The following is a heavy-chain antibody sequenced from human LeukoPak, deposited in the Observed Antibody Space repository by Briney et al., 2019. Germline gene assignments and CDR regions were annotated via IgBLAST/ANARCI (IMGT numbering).Heavy chain of an antibody. Sequence: PGGSLRLSCAASGLTFSSYSMNWVRQAPGKGLEWVSSISSSSSYIYYADSVKGRFTISRDNAKNSLYLQMNSLRAEDTAVYYCARDLRYYYDSSGFDCWGQGTLVTVSS. CDR3: ARDLRYYYDSSGFDC. V-gene: IGHV3-21*01. J-gene: IGHJ4*02. CDR1: GLTFSSYS. D-gene: IGHD3-22*01. CDR2: ISSSSSYI.